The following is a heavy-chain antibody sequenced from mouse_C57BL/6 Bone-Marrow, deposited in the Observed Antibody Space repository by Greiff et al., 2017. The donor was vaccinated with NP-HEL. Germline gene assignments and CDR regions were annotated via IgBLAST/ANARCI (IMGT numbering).Heavy chain of an antibody. D-gene: IGHD3-2*02. CDR2: ISYDGSN. J-gene: IGHJ3*01. CDR1: GYSITSGYY. V-gene: IGHV3-6*01. Sequence: EVKLMESGPGLVKPSQSLSLTCSVTGYSITSGYYWNWIRQFPGNKLEWMGYISYDGSNNYNPYLKNRISITRDPSKNQFFLKLNSVTTEDTATYYCARDGTAQRFAYWGQGTLVTVSA. CDR3: ARDGTAQRFAY.